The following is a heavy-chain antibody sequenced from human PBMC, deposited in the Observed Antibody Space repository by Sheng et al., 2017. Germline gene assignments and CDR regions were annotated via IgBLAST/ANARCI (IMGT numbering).Heavy chain of an antibody. V-gene: IGHV1-69*05. CDR3: ARAGYDYIWGSYRGYFDY. J-gene: IGHJ4*02. Sequence: QVQLVQSGAEVKKPGSSVKVSCKASGGTFSSYAISWVRQAPGQGLEWMGGIIPIFGTANYAQKFQGRVTITTDESTSTAYMELSSLRSEDTAVYYCARAGYDYIWGSYRGYFDYWGQGTLVTVSS. CDR2: IIPIFGTA. CDR1: GGTFSSYA. D-gene: IGHD3-16*01.